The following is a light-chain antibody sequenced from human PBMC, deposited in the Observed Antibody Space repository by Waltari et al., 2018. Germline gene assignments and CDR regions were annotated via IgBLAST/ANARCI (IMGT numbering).Light chain of an antibody. J-gene: IGKJ1*01. CDR2: DAS. V-gene: IGKV3-20*01. CDR1: QSVSMF. CDR3: QKYGSLPAT. Sequence: SCRASQSVSMFLAWYQQKPGQAPRLLIYDASSRATGIPDRFSGSVSGTDFSLTISRLEPEDIAVYYCQKYGSLPATFGQGTKVEIK.